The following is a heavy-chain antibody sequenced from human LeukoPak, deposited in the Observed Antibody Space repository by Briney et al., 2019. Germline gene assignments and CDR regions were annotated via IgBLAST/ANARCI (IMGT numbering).Heavy chain of an antibody. CDR1: GFTFSSYA. CDR2: IGGSGGST. V-gene: IGHV3-23*01. J-gene: IGHJ4*02. D-gene: IGHD2-2*01. CDR3: AKDRSVVVPAALDY. Sequence: GGSLRLSCAASGFTFSSYAMSWVRQAPGKGLEWVSAIGGSGGSTYYADSVKGRFTISRDNSKNTLYLQMNSLRAEDTAVYYCAKDRSVVVPAALDYWGQGTLVTVSS.